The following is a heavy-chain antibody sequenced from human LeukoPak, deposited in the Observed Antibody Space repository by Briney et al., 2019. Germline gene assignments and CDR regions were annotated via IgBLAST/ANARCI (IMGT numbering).Heavy chain of an antibody. CDR3: ARFGSSDYYFDS. J-gene: IGHJ4*02. D-gene: IGHD2-15*01. CDR2: ISGSGSIK. V-gene: IGHV3-48*03. Sequence: PGGSLRLSCAASGITFYSYEMNWVRLAPGKGLEWVSYISGSGSIKYYADSVKGRFTISRDNAKNSLYLQMNSLRAEDTAVYYCARFGSSDYYFDSWGQGTLVTVSS. CDR1: GITFYSYE.